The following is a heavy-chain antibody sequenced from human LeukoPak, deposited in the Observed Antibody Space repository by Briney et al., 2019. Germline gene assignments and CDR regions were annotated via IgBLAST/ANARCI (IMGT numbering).Heavy chain of an antibody. Sequence: TGGSLRLSCAASGFTFSDYYMSWIRQAPGKGLEWVSYISKSGTSTKYADSVKGRFSISRDNAKQSLYLQLNSLTAEDTAVYYCARVRSSGSPLDYWGQGTWSPSPQ. CDR2: ISKSGTST. D-gene: IGHD3-10*01. V-gene: IGHV3-11*05. CDR3: ARVRSSGSPLDY. CDR1: GFTFSDYY. J-gene: IGHJ4*02.